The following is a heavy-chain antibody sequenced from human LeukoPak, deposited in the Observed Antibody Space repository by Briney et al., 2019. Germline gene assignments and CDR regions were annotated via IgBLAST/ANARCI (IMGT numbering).Heavy chain of an antibody. CDR1: GGSFSGYY. D-gene: IGHD2-15*01. V-gene: IGHV4-34*01. CDR2: INHSGST. Sequence: SETLPLTCAVYGGSFSGYYWSWIRQPPGKGLEWIGEINHSGSTNYNPSLKSRVTISVDTSKNQFSLKLSSVTAADTAVYYCARGHCSGGSCYYYYYYGMDVWGKGTTVTVSS. J-gene: IGHJ6*04. CDR3: ARGHCSGGSCYYYYYYGMDV.